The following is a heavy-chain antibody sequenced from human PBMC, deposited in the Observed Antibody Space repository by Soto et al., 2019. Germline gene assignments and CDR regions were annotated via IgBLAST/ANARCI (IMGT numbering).Heavy chain of an antibody. CDR1: GITFSDCY. V-gene: IGHV3-11*01. D-gene: IGHD3-10*01. Sequence: QVQLVEYGGGLVKHGGSRRLYCAAAGITFSDCYLNWIRQAPGKGLEWVSYMSRSGDSINYAGSVRGRFTVARDNAKNSLDLQINSLRAEDTAMYSCARVRFGEWGYAMDVWGQGTTVTVSS. CDR2: MSRSGDSI. J-gene: IGHJ6*02. CDR3: ARVRFGEWGYAMDV.